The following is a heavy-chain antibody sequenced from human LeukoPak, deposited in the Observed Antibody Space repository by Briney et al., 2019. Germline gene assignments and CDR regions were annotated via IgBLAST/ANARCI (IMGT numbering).Heavy chain of an antibody. D-gene: IGHD6-13*01. CDR1: GGSISSYY. J-gene: IGHJ4*02. CDR3: ARGSDSWHYLDH. Sequence: SETLSLTCTVSGGSISSYYWSWIRQPPGKGLEWIGYIYYSGSTNYNPSLKSRVTISVDTSKNQFSLKLSSVTAADTAVYYCARGSDSWHYLDHWGQGTLVTVSS. CDR2: IYYSGST. V-gene: IGHV4-59*12.